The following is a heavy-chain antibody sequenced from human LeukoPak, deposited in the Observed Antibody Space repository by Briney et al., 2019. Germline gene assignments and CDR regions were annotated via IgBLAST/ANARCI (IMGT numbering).Heavy chain of an antibody. CDR1: GGSISSYY. CDR2: IYYSGST. Sequence: SETLSLTCTVSGGSISSYYWSWIRQPPGKGLEWIGYIYYSGSTSYNPSLKSRVTISVDTSKNQFSLKLSSVTAADTAVYYCARSSAAHYYFDYWGQGTLVTVSS. V-gene: IGHV4-59*01. J-gene: IGHJ4*02. D-gene: IGHD6-13*01. CDR3: ARSSAAHYYFDY.